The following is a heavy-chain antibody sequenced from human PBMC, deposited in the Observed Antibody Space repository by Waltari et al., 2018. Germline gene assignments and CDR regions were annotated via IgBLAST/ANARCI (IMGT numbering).Heavy chain of an antibody. J-gene: IGHJ4*02. Sequence: QVQLQESGPGLVKPSQSLSLTCTVSGGTISSGSYYWSWIRQHPGKGLEWIGYIYYSGSTYYNPSLKSRVTIAVDTSKNQFSLKLSSVTAADTAVYYCARAPPYSGYDYWGQGTLVTVSS. CDR3: ARAPPYSGYDY. CDR1: GGTISSGSYY. CDR2: IYYSGST. D-gene: IGHD5-12*01. V-gene: IGHV4-31*03.